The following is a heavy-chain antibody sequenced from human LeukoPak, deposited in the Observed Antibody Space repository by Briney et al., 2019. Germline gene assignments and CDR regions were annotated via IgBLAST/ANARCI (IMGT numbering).Heavy chain of an antibody. J-gene: IGHJ4*02. V-gene: IGHV3-66*01. Sequence: GGSLRLSCAASGFTVSSNYMSWVRQAPGKGLEWVSVIYSGGSTYYADSVKGRFTISRDNSKNTLYLQMNSLRAEDTAVYYCARDSGCSSGYPFDYWGQGTLVTVSS. D-gene: IGHD5-12*01. CDR3: ARDSGCSSGYPFDY. CDR1: GFTVSSNY. CDR2: IYSGGST.